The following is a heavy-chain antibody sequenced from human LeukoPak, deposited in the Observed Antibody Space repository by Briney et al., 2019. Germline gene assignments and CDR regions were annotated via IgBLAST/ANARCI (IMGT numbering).Heavy chain of an antibody. CDR3: AKDGRNYYDWKYYFDF. V-gene: IGHV3-30*18. J-gene: IGHJ4*02. CDR2: ISYDGTNK. Sequence: PGRSLRLSCAASGFTFSSYGIHWVHQAPGKGLEWVEVISYDGTNKYYADSVKGRFTISRDNSKNSLYLQMDSLRAEDTAVYYCAKDGRNYYDWKYYFDFWGQGTLVTVSS. CDR1: GFTFSSYG. D-gene: IGHD3-22*01.